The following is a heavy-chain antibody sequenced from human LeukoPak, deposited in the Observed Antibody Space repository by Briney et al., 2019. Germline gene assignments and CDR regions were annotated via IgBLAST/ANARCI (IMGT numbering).Heavy chain of an antibody. V-gene: IGHV4-34*01. Sequence: SETLSLTCAVYGGSFSGYYGSWIRQPPGKGLEWIGEINHSGRTNYNPSLKSRVTISVDTSKNQFSLKLSSVAAADTAVYDCAGRGRGVRGKWGFDYWGQGTLVTVSS. CDR3: AGRGRGVRGKWGFDY. CDR2: INHSGRT. CDR1: GGSFSGYY. J-gene: IGHJ4*02. D-gene: IGHD3-10*01.